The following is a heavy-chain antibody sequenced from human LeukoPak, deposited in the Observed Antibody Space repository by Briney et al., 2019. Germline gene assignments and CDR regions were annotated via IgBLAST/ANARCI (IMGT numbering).Heavy chain of an antibody. D-gene: IGHD1-26*01. V-gene: IGHV1-8*02. J-gene: IGHJ4*02. CDR1: GYTFTSYY. CDR3: AREGWDQLMNY. Sequence: ASVKVSCKASGYTFTSYYMHWVRQATGQGLEWMGWMNPNSGNTGYAQKFQGRVTMTRNTSISTAYMELSSLRSEDTAVYYCAREGWDQLMNYWGQGTLVTVPS. CDR2: MNPNSGNT.